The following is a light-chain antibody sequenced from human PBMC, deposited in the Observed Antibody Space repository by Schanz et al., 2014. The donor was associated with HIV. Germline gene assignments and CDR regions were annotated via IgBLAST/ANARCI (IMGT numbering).Light chain of an antibody. J-gene: IGLJ3*02. CDR3: CSYAGSYTLV. Sequence: QSALTQPRSVSGSPGQSVTISCTGTSSDVGGYDYVSWYQQHPGKAPKLMIYEVTKRPSGVSDRFSGSKSDNTASLTISGLQAEDEADYYCCSYAGSYTLVFGGGTKLTVL. V-gene: IGLV2-11*01. CDR2: EVT. CDR1: SSDVGGYDY.